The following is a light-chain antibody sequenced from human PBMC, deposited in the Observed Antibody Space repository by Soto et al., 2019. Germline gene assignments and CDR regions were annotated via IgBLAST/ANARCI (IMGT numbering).Light chain of an antibody. CDR1: RDVGSD. J-gene: IGKJ1*01. Sequence: TQMTXSPXXXXASVGEKIXXTCRASRDVGSDVSWYQQKPGQAPKLVIYAASNLYTGVPSRFSGRRSGTEFTLTISSLQPEDFASYYCLQDYGDSWTFGQGTKVEIE. V-gene: IGKV1-6*01. CDR2: AAS. CDR3: LQDYGDSWT.